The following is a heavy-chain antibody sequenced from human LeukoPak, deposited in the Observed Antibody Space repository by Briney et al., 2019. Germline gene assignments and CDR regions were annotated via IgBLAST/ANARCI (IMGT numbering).Heavy chain of an antibody. D-gene: IGHD3-16*01. CDR3: AKDGADLRYWYFDL. Sequence: GMSLRLSCAASGFTFSNYVMHWVRQAPGKGLEWVAVMAHDGSKTYYADSVKGRFTISRDNSKNTLYLQMSSLRPEDTAVYYCAKDGADLRYWYFDLWGRGTLVTVSS. V-gene: IGHV3-30*18. CDR2: MAHDGSKT. J-gene: IGHJ2*01. CDR1: GFTFSNYV.